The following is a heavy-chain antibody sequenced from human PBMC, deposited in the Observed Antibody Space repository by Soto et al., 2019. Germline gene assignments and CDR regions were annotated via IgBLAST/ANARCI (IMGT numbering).Heavy chain of an antibody. V-gene: IGHV3-7*01. CDR3: ARHDVYCSSTSCYWYFDL. J-gene: IGHJ2*01. Sequence: GGSLRLSCAASGFTFSSYWMSWVRQAPGKGLEWVANIKQDGSEKYYVDSVKGRFTISRDNAKNSLYLQMNSLRAEDTAVYYCARHDVYCSSTSCYWYFDLWGRGTLVTVSS. CDR2: IKQDGSEK. CDR1: GFTFSSYW. D-gene: IGHD2-2*01.